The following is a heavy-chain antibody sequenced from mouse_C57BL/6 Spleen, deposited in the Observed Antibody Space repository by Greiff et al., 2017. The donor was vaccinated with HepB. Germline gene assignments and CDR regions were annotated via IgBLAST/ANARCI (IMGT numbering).Heavy chain of an antibody. CDR3: ARGTGTGAHWYFDV. V-gene: IGHV1-72*01. CDR1: GYTFTSYW. CDR2: IDPNSGGT. J-gene: IGHJ1*03. D-gene: IGHD4-1*01. Sequence: QVQLQQPGAELVKPGASVKLSCKASGYTFTSYWMHWVKQRPGRGLEWIGRIDPNSGGTKYNEKFQSKATLTVDKPSSTAYRQLSSLTSEDSAVYYCARGTGTGAHWYFDVWGTGTTVTVSS.